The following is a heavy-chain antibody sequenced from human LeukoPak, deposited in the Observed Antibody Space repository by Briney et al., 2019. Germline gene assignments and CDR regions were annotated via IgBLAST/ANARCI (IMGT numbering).Heavy chain of an antibody. CDR3: ARASFWSGQGLYYYGMDV. CDR2: IYSGDST. D-gene: IGHD3-3*01. Sequence: GGSLRLSCAASGFTVSSNYMSWVRQAPGQGLERVSVIYSGDSTYYADSVKGRFTISRNNSKNTLYLQMNSLRAEDTAVYYCARASFWSGQGLYYYGMDVWGQGTTVTGSS. V-gene: IGHV3-53*01. J-gene: IGHJ6*02. CDR1: GFTVSSNY.